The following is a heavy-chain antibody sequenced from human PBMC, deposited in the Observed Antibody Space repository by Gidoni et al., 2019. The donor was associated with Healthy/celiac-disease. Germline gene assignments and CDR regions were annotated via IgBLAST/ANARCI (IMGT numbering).Heavy chain of an antibody. CDR1: GYTFTSYG. D-gene: IGHD3-9*01. CDR3: ARDYDILTGHDYYYGMDV. Sequence: QVQLVQSGAEVKKPGASVKVSCKASGYTFTSYGISWVRQAPGQGLEWMGWISAYNGNTNYAQKLQGRVTMTTDTSMSTAYMELRSLRSDDTAVYYCARDYDILTGHDYYYGMDVWGQGTTVTVSS. CDR2: ISAYNGNT. V-gene: IGHV1-18*01. J-gene: IGHJ6*02.